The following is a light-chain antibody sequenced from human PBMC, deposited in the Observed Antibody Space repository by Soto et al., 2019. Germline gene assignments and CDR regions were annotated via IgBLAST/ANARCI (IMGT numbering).Light chain of an antibody. CDR1: SSDVGGYNY. V-gene: IGLV2-8*01. CDR3: SSYAGRTKVV. Sequence: QSALTQPPSASGSPGQSVTISCTGTSSDVGGYNYVSWYQQHPGKAPKLMIYEVSKRPSVVPDRFSGYKSGNTASLTVSGLQAEDEDDYYCSSYAGRTKVVFGGGTKLTVL. CDR2: EVS. J-gene: IGLJ3*02.